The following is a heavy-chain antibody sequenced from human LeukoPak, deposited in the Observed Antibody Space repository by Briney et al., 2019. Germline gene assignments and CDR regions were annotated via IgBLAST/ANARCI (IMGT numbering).Heavy chain of an antibody. CDR1: GYSISSGYY. J-gene: IGHJ4*02. D-gene: IGHD2-15*01. Sequence: SEALSLTCTVSGYSISSGYYWGWIRQPPGKGLEWIGSIYHSGSTYYNPSLKSRVTISVDTSKNQSSLKLSSVTAADTAVYYCARILYHCSGGSCYREYFDYWGQGTLVTVSS. CDR3: ARILYHCSGGSCYREYFDY. V-gene: IGHV4-38-2*02. CDR2: IYHSGST.